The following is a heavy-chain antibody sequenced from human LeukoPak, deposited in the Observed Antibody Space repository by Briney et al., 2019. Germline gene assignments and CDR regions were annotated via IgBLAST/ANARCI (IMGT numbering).Heavy chain of an antibody. CDR3: ARDNWNYVNY. Sequence: SETLSLTCAVYGGSFSGYYWSWIRQPPGKGLEWIGSIYYSGSTYYNPSLKSRVTISVDTSKNQFSLKLSSVTAADTAVYYCARDNWNYVNYWGQGTLVTVSS. CDR1: GGSFSGYY. V-gene: IGHV4-34*01. CDR2: IYYSGST. D-gene: IGHD1-20*01. J-gene: IGHJ4*02.